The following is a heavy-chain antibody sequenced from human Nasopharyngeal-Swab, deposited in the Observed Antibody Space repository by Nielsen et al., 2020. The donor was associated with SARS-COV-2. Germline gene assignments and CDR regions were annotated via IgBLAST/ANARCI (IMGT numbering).Heavy chain of an antibody. CDR3: ARGNVARDYYYGMDV. V-gene: IGHV3-21*01. Sequence: GESLKISCAASGFTFSSYSVNWVRQAPGKGLEWVSSISSSSNYIYYADSVKGRFTISRDNAKNSLYLQMNSLRAEDTAVYYCARGNVARDYYYGMDVWGQGTTVTVSS. J-gene: IGHJ6*02. CDR1: GFTFSSYS. CDR2: ISSSSNYI.